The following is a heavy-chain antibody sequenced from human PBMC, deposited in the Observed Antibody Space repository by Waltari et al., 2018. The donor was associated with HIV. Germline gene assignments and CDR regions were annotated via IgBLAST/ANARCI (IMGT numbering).Heavy chain of an antibody. CDR1: GYSISSGYY. CDR3: ARAHVDTAMGNLLSGAYYFDY. D-gene: IGHD5-18*01. Sequence: QVQLQESGPGLVTPSETLSLTCAVSGYSISSGYYWGWIRQPPGQWLEWIGRIYHSGSTYYNPSLKSRVTISVDTSKNQFSLKLSSVTAADTAVYYCARAHVDTAMGNLLSGAYYFDYWGQGTLVTVSS. V-gene: IGHV4-38-2*01. CDR2: IYHSGST. J-gene: IGHJ4*02.